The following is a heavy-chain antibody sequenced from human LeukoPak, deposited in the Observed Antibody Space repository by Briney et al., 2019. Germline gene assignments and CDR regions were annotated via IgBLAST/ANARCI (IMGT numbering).Heavy chain of an antibody. CDR2: IIPIFGTA. V-gene: IGHV1-69*05. CDR1: GGTFSSYA. J-gene: IGHJ3*02. CDR3: ARDSSGYYTSGAFDI. D-gene: IGHD3-22*01. Sequence: SVEVSCKASGGTFSSYAISWVRQAPGQGLEWMGGIIPIFGTANYAQKFQGRVTITTDESTSTAYMELSSLRSEDTAVYYCARDSSGYYTSGAFDIWGQGTMVTVSS.